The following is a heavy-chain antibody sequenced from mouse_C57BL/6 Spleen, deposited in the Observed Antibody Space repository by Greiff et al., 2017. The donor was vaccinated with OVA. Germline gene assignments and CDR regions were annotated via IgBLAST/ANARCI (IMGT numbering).Heavy chain of an antibody. Sequence: QVQLQQSGPELVKPGASVKISCKASGYAFSSSWMNWVKQRPGKGLEWIGRIYPGDGDTNYNGKFKGKATLTAAKSSSTAYMQLSSLTSEDSAVYFGLYYYGSSQAWFAYWGQGTLVTVSA. CDR1: GYAFSSSW. J-gene: IGHJ3*01. CDR3: LYYYGSSQAWFAY. D-gene: IGHD1-1*01. CDR2: IYPGDGDT. V-gene: IGHV1-82*01.